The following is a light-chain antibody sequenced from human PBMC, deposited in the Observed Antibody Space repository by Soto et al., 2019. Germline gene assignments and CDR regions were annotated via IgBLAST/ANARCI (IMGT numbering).Light chain of an antibody. V-gene: IGKV3D-20*02. CDR3: QQRSSWPFT. Sequence: EIVLTQSPGTLSLSPGERATLSCRASQSVSSSFVAWFQQKPGQAPRLLIYGTSSRATGIPDRFSGSGSGTDFTLSISSLEPEDFAVYYCQQRSSWPFTFGPGTKVDIK. CDR2: GTS. CDR1: QSVSSSF. J-gene: IGKJ3*01.